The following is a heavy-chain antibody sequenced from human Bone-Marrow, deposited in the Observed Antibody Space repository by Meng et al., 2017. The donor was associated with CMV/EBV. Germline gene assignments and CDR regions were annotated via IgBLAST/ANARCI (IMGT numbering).Heavy chain of an antibody. CDR3: ARTGRRGARMVRGVTKGFYY. V-gene: IGHV4-39*07. J-gene: IGHJ4*02. CDR2: IYHSGST. CDR1: GGSISSSSYY. D-gene: IGHD3-10*01. Sequence: SETLSLTCTVSGGSISSSSYYWGWIRQPPGKGLEWIGSIYHSGSTYYNPSLKSRVTISVDTSKNQFSLKLSSVTAADTAVYYCARTGRRGARMVRGVTKGFYYWGQGTLVTVSS.